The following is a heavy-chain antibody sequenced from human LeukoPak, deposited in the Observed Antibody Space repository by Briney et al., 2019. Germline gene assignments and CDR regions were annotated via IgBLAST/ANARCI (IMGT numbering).Heavy chain of an antibody. D-gene: IGHD1-14*01. J-gene: IGHJ4*02. CDR3: ARPLTGDYVDY. CDR1: GFTFSDYY. Sequence: GGSLRLSCAASGFTFSDYYMSWIRQAPGKGLEWVSYISSSSSYTNYADFVKGRFTISRDNAKNSLYLQMNSLRAEDTAVYYCARPLTGDYVDYWGQGTLVTVSS. V-gene: IGHV3-11*06. CDR2: ISSSSSYT.